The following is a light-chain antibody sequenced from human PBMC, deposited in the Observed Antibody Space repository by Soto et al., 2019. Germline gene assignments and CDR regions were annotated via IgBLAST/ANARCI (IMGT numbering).Light chain of an antibody. Sequence: EIVLTQSPDTLSLSPGERATLSCRASQSVSSNNLAWCQHKPGQPPRLLIYVASRRATGIPDRFSGSGSGSEFTLTITRLEPEDFAVYYCQQHGSGPWTFGQGTKVEIK. CDR2: VAS. CDR1: QSVSSNN. J-gene: IGKJ1*01. V-gene: IGKV3-20*01. CDR3: QQHGSGPWT.